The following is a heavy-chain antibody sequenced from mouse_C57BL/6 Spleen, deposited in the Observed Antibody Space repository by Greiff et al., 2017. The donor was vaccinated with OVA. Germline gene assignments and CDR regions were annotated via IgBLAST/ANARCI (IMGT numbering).Heavy chain of an antibody. J-gene: IGHJ3*01. CDR1: GFTFSDYG. Sequence: EVHLVESGGGLVKPGGSLKLSCAASGFTFSDYGMHWVRQAPEKGLEWVAYISRGSSTIYYADTVKGRFTISRDNAKNTLFLQMTSLRSEDTAMYYCARSGGFAYWGQGTLVTVSA. V-gene: IGHV5-17*01. CDR3: ARSGGFAY. CDR2: ISRGSSTI.